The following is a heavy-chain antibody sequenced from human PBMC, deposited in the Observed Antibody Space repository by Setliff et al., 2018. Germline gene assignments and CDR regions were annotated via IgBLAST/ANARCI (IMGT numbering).Heavy chain of an antibody. CDR2: IYHSGST. CDR3: ARRNGEKLDP. V-gene: IGHV4-38-2*01. CDR1: GYSISSGYY. J-gene: IGHJ5*02. Sequence: SETLSLTCAVSGYSISSGYYWGWIRQPPGKGREWIGSIYHSGSTYYNPSLKSRVTISVDTSKNQFSLKLSSVTAADTAVYYCARRNGEKLDPWGQGTLVTVSS.